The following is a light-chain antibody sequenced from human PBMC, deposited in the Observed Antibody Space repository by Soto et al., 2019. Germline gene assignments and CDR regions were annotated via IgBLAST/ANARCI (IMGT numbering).Light chain of an antibody. CDR3: QQYNSYSWT. V-gene: IGKV1-5*03. J-gene: IGKJ1*01. Sequence: LQITQSPSTLSASVGDRVTITCRASQSISSWLAWYQQKPGKAPKLLIYKASSLESGVPSRFSGSGSGTEFTLTISSLQPDDFATYYCQQYNSYSWTFGQGTKVDIK. CDR2: KAS. CDR1: QSISSW.